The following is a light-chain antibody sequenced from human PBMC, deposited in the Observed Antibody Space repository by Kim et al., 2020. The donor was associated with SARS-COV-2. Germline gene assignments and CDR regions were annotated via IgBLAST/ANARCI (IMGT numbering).Light chain of an antibody. Sequence: VSPGQAASITCSGDKLGDKYACWYHQKPGQSPVLVIYQDSKRPSGIPERFSGSNSGNTATLTISGTQAMDEADYYCQAWDSRTAIFGGGTQLTVL. V-gene: IGLV3-1*01. CDR3: QAWDSRTAI. CDR1: KLGDKY. CDR2: QDS. J-gene: IGLJ2*01.